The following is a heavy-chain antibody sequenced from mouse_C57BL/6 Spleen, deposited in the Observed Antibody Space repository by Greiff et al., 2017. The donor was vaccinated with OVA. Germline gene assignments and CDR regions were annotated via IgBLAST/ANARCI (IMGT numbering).Heavy chain of an antibody. CDR1: GYTFTSYW. J-gene: IGHJ4*01. CDR2: IYPSDSET. V-gene: IGHV1-61*01. D-gene: IGHD3-3*01. CDR3: ARGRDLYYYAMDY. Sequence: QVQLQQPGAELVRPGSSVKLSCKASGYTFTSYWMDWVKQRPGQGLEWIGNIYPSDSETHYNQKFKDKATLTVDKSSSTAYMQLSSLTSEDSAVYYCARGRDLYYYAMDYWGQGTSVTVSS.